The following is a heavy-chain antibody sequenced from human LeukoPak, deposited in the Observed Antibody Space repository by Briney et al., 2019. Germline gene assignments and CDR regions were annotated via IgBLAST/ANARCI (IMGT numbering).Heavy chain of an antibody. Sequence: LRLSCAASGFPFSTYDMHWVRQAPDKGLQWVAVISSDGYRTDYPDSVRGRFTISRDNFRNTVDLQMISVTAEDTAMYFCAKGLGTGSVLARPLHYWGQGTLVTVSS. D-gene: IGHD3-10*01. J-gene: IGHJ4*02. V-gene: IGHV3-30*18. CDR3: AKGLGTGSVLARPLHY. CDR1: GFPFSTYD. CDR2: ISSDGYRT.